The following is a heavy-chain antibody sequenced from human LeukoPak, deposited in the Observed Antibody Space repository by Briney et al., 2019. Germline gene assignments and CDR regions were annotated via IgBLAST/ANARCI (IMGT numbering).Heavy chain of an antibody. CDR1: GFTFSSYE. J-gene: IGHJ6*02. CDR3: ARTSCSGGSCYLSPYYYGMDV. CDR2: ISSSGSTI. V-gene: IGHV3-48*03. D-gene: IGHD2-15*01. Sequence: PGGSLRLSCAASGFTFSSYEMNWVRQAPGKGLEWVSYISSSGSTIYYADSVKGRFTISRDNAKNSLYLQMNSLRAEDTAVYYCARTSCSGGSCYLSPYYYGMDVWGQGTTVTVSS.